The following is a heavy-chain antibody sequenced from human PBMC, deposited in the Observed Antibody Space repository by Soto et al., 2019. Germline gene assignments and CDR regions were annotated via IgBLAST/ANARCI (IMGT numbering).Heavy chain of an antibody. V-gene: IGHV3-30-3*01. CDR3: ARDDDSRLRYFDY. Sequence: QVQLVESGGGVVQPGRSLRLSCAASGFTFSSYAMHWVRQAPGKGLEWVAVISYDGSNKYYADSVKGRFTISRDNSKNTLYLQMNSLRAEDTAVYYCARDDDSRLRYFDYWGQGTLVTVSS. D-gene: IGHD1-1*01. J-gene: IGHJ4*02. CDR2: ISYDGSNK. CDR1: GFTFSSYA.